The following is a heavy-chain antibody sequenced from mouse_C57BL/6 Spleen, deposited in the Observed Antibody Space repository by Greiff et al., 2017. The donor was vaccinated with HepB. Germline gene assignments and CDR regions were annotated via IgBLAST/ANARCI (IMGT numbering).Heavy chain of an antibody. J-gene: IGHJ4*01. D-gene: IGHD2-1*01. CDR2: IDPSDSYT. CDR3: ARRNGNYRYYAMDY. Sequence: QVQLQQPGAELVRPGTSVKLSCKASGYTFTSYWMHWVKQRPGQGLEWIGVIDPSDSYTNYNQKFKGKATLTVDTSSSTAYMQLSSLTSEDSAVYYCARRNGNYRYYAMDYWGQGTSVTVSS. V-gene: IGHV1-59*01. CDR1: GYTFTSYW.